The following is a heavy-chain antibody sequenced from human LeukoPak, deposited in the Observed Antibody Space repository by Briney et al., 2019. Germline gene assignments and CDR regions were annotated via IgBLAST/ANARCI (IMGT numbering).Heavy chain of an antibody. CDR2: ISGSSSYI. J-gene: IGHJ6*04. CDR3: AELGITMIGGV. Sequence: PGGSLRLSCAASGLTVSSNYMSWVRQAPGKGLEWVSSISGSSSYIYYADSVKGRFTISRDNAKNSLYLQMNSLRAEDTAVYYCAELGITMIGGVWGKGTTVTISS. V-gene: IGHV3-21*01. CDR1: GLTVSSNY. D-gene: IGHD3-10*02.